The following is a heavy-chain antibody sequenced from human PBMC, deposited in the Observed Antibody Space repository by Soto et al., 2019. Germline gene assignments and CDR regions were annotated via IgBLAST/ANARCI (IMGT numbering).Heavy chain of an antibody. CDR1: GFICVSYD. J-gene: IGHJ3*02. V-gene: IGHV3-23*01. Sequence: GGSLRLSCAVSGFICVSYDMSWVRQAPGKGLEWVSTILVGGSTHYEDAVKGRFTISRDTSKNTVYLQMNSLTAGDTAVYYCAKATATSGGAFEIYGQGTVVTVSS. D-gene: IGHD1-1*01. CDR3: AKATATSGGAFEI. CDR2: ILVGGST.